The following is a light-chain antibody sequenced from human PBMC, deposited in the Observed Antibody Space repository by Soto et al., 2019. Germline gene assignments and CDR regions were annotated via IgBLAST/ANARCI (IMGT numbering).Light chain of an antibody. J-gene: IGKJ3*01. V-gene: IGKV1-16*02. CDR1: QDINNC. Sequence: DIQLTQSPPSLSASVGDRVTITCRASQDINNCLVWFQQKPGKAPTSLIYAASNLQSGVPSKFSGSASGTDFTLTISSLQPEDFATYYCQQYKSYPFTFGPGTKVDMK. CDR2: AAS. CDR3: QQYKSYPFT.